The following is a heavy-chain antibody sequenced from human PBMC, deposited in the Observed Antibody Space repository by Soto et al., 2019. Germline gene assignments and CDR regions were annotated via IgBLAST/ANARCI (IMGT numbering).Heavy chain of an antibody. V-gene: IGHV3-33*01. Sequence: QVQLVESGGGVVQPGRSLRLSCAASGFTFSSYGMHWVRQAPGKGLEWVAVIWYDGSNKYYADSVKGRFTISRDNSKNTLYLQMNSLRAEDTAVYYCARVEMATTYGMDVWGQGTTVTVSS. CDR1: GFTFSSYG. CDR3: ARVEMATTYGMDV. D-gene: IGHD5-12*01. J-gene: IGHJ6*02. CDR2: IWYDGSNK.